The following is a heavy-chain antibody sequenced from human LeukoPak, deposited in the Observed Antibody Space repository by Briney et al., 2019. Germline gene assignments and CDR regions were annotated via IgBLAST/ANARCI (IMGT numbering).Heavy chain of an antibody. J-gene: IGHJ6*03. V-gene: IGHV4-39*01. CDR2: LYYGVNT. D-gene: IGHD6-13*01. CDR3: ARLRVQQLASSYYMDV. Sequence: SETLSLTCTVSGDSVTTTNFYWGWIRQAPGKGLEWIGSLYYGVNTYYKPTLKSRVTISVDTSLNQFSLILTSVTAADTGVYYCARLRVQQLASSYYMDVWGKGTTVTVSS. CDR1: GDSVTTTNFY.